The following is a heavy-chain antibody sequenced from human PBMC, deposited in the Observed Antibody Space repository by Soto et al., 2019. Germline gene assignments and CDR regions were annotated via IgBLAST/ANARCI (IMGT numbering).Heavy chain of an antibody. D-gene: IGHD4-4*01. Sequence: SETLSLTCAVYGGSFNDYHWNWIRRPPGKRLEWIGEITHSGSTNYNPSLKSRVTILVDTSKNQVSLRLSSVTAADTAVYYCARGPVTKDYYYYGMDVWGRGTTVTVSS. J-gene: IGHJ6*02. V-gene: IGHV4-34*01. CDR2: ITHSGST. CDR3: ARGPVTKDYYYYGMDV. CDR1: GGSFNDYH.